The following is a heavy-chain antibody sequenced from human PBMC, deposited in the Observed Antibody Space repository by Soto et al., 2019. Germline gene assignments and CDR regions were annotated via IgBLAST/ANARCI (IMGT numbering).Heavy chain of an antibody. J-gene: IGHJ4*02. CDR3: AKGACGGSPPPNIYYLDV. V-gene: IGHV3-23*01. Sequence: EVQLLESGGGLVQPGESLRLSCAASGFSFTTYVMGWVRQAPGMGLEWVSGISASGDSTFYAESVEGRFTISRDNSKNTMYLQMNSLRVDDTAIYHCAKGACGGSPPPNIYYLDVWGQGTLVTVSS. CDR1: GFSFTTYV. D-gene: IGHD2-15*01. CDR2: ISASGDST.